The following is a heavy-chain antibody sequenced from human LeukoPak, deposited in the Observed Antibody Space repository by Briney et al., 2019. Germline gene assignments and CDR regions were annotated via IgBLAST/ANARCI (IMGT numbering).Heavy chain of an antibody. CDR2: ISGSGGST. CDR3: AKRGGYCSSTSCLPSGYYYYMDV. J-gene: IGHJ6*03. D-gene: IGHD2-2*01. V-gene: IGHV3-23*01. Sequence: ETLSLTCTVSGGSISSSSYYWGWVRQAPGKGLEWVSAISGSGGSTYYADSVKGRFTISRDNSKNTLYLQMNSLRAEDTAVYYCAKRGGYCSSTSCLPSGYYYYMDVWGKGTTVTVSS. CDR1: GGSISSSSYY.